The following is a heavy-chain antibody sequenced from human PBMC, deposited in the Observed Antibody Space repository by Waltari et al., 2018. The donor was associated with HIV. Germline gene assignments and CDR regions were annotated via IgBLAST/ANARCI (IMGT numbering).Heavy chain of an antibody. Sequence: EVQLVQSGAEVKKPGESLRISCKASGYNFNTYWIAWVRQMPGKGLEWMGIIYPGDSDTRYSPSFQGQVTISADRSITTAYLQWSSLKASDTAMYYCAAREAKSDSSGYSEDFWGQGTQVTISP. CDR3: AAREAKSDSSGYSEDF. J-gene: IGHJ4*02. D-gene: IGHD3-22*01. CDR2: IYPGDSDT. V-gene: IGHV5-51*03. CDR1: GYNFNTYW.